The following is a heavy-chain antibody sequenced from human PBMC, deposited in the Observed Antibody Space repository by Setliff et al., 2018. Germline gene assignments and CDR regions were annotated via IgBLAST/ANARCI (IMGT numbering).Heavy chain of an antibody. CDR1: GYTFTAYD. CDR3: ARGQTVGPNSGKDY. Sequence: GASVKVSCKASGYTFTAYDIHWMRQAPGQSLEWMGWINGVNGNTKYSQNFQGRVTFTSDTSANTAFMELSSLRSEDSSMYYRARGQTVGPNSGKDYWGQGTLVTVSS. V-gene: IGHV1-3*01. D-gene: IGHD1-26*01. CDR2: INGVNGNT. J-gene: IGHJ4*02.